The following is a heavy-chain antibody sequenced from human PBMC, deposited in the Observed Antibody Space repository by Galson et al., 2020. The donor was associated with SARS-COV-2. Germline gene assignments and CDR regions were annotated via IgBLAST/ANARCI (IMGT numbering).Heavy chain of an antibody. D-gene: IGHD3-3*01. CDR2: IRVTGDS. CDR1: GFTFNTYD. V-gene: IGHV3-13*01. Sequence: GGSLRLSCAVPGFTFNTYDMHWVRQITGKGMEWVSTIRVTGDSFYSGSGKGRFTGSRESAKNSLYLQMNNLRAGDTDVYYCARGAYYDFWSGYYSVDNYYGMDVWGQGTTVTVSS. J-gene: IGHJ6*02. CDR3: ARGAYYDFWSGYYSVDNYYGMDV.